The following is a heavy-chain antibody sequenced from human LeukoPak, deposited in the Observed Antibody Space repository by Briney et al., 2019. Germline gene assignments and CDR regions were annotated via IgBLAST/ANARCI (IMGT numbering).Heavy chain of an antibody. D-gene: IGHD4-11*01. J-gene: IGHJ6*02. CDR2: IKTNTGNP. CDR3: ARDNSPSYYYNGMDV. CDR1: GYTFTNYA. V-gene: IGHV7-4-1*02. Sequence: ASVKVSCKASGYTFTNYAVNWVRQAPGQGLEWMGWIKTNTGNPTYAQGFTGRFVFSLDTSVSTAYLQISSLKAEDTAVYYCARDNSPSYYYNGMDVWGQGTTVTVSS.